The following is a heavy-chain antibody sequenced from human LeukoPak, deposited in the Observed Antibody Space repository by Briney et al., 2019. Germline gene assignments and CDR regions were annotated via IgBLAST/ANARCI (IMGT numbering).Heavy chain of an antibody. CDR3: ARISSGYYDSSSYSDDFEY. CDR1: GFTFSSYE. Sequence: QSGGSLRLSCAASGFTFSSYEMNWVRQAPGKGLEWVSYISSSGSTIYYADSVKGRFTISRDNAKNSLYLQMNSLRAEDTAVYYCARISSGYYDSSSYSDDFEYWGQGTLVTVSS. V-gene: IGHV3-48*03. D-gene: IGHD3-22*01. J-gene: IGHJ4*02. CDR2: ISSSGSTI.